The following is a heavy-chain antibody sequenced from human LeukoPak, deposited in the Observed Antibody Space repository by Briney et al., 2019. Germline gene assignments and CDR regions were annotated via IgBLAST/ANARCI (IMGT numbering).Heavy chain of an antibody. CDR3: ARGRRTVTRRFVDY. V-gene: IGHV4-59*01. Sequence: KPSGTLSLTCTVSGGSISSYYWSWIRQPPGKGLEWIGYIYYSGSTNYNPSLKSRVTISVDTSKNQFSLKLSSVTAADTAVYYCARGRRTVTRRFVDYWGQGTLVTVSS. CDR2: IYYSGST. J-gene: IGHJ4*02. D-gene: IGHD4-17*01. CDR1: GGSISSYY.